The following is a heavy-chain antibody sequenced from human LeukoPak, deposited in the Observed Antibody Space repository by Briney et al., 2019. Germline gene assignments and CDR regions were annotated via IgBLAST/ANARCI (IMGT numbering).Heavy chain of an antibody. D-gene: IGHD3-9*01. V-gene: IGHV1-18*01. CDR2: VSAYNGNT. J-gene: IGHJ5*02. CDR3: ARDHHWDLQLRYFDWLSSGNWFDP. CDR1: GYTFTSYG. Sequence: ASVKVSCKASGYTFTSYGISWVRQAPGQGLEWMGWVSAYNGNTNYAQKLQGRVTMTRDTSTSTVYMELSSLRSEDTAVYYCARDHHWDLQLRYFDWLSSGNWFDPWGQGTLVTVSS.